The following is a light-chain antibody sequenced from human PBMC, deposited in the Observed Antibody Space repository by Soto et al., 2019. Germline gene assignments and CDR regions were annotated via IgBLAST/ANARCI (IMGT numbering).Light chain of an antibody. CDR1: SSDIGAYDY. J-gene: IGLJ2*01. Sequence: QSALTQPASLSGSPGQSITISCTGTSSDIGAYDYVSWFQQHPGKAPKLMISEVNNRPSGVSNRFSGSKSGNTAYLTISGLQVEDEADYYCQSYDTHTIIFGGGTKLTVL. V-gene: IGLV2-14*01. CDR3: QSYDTHTII. CDR2: EVN.